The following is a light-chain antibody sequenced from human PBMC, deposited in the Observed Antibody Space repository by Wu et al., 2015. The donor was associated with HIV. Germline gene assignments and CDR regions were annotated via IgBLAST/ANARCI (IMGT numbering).Light chain of an antibody. CDR1: QSIVIW. CDR2: GAS. J-gene: IGKJ2*03. Sequence: DIQMTQSPSTLSTSVGDRVTITCRASQSIVIWLAWYQQKPGKAPNLLIYGASNLETGVPPRFSGSGSGTEFTLTISSLQPDDFATYYCQQYNSYSSFGQGTKLEIK. V-gene: IGKV1-5*03. CDR3: QQYNSYSS.